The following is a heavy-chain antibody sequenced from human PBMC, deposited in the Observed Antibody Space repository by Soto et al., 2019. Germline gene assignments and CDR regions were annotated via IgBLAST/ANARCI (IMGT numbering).Heavy chain of an antibody. CDR2: LIPTFGTE. Sequence: QVQLVQSGAEVKKPGSSVKVSCEASGVTFANYAVTWVRQAPGQGLEWMGSLIPTFGTERYAQKFHGRVTITGDESSSTAYMELSGLRYDDPAVYYCARDNGYLAFDHWCQGTRVTVSS. D-gene: IGHD5-12*01. CDR1: GVTFANYA. V-gene: IGHV1-69*12. J-gene: IGHJ4*02. CDR3: ARDNGYLAFDH.